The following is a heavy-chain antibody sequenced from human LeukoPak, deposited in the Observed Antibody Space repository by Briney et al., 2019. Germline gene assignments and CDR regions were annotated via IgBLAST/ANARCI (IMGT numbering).Heavy chain of an antibody. J-gene: IGHJ4*02. V-gene: IGHV4-34*01. CDR1: GGSFSGYY. Sequence: SETLSLTCAVYGGSFSGYYWSWIRQPPGKGLEWIGEINHSGSTNYNPSLRSRVTISVDTSKNQFSLKLSSVTAADTAVYYCARWASPRSVAGRDYWGQGTLVTVSS. CDR3: ARWASPRSVAGRDY. CDR2: INHSGST. D-gene: IGHD6-19*01.